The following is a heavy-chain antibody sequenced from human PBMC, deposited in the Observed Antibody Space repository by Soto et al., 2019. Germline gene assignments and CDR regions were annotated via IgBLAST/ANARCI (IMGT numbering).Heavy chain of an antibody. CDR2: FYYSGST. CDR3: ARGYSTSSFAP. CDR1: GDSITSYD. V-gene: IGHV4-59*01. J-gene: IGHJ5*01. D-gene: IGHD6-6*01. Sequence: PSETLSLTCTVSGDSITSYDWSWIRQPPGKGLEWIGYFYYSGSTNDNPSLRSRLTISVDMSKNQFSLKLRSVTAADTAVYYCARGYSTSSFAPRGQGTLVPGSS.